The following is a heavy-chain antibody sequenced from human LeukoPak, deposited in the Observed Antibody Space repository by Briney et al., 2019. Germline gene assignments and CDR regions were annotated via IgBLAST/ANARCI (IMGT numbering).Heavy chain of an antibody. CDR2: INPNSGGT. Sequence: GASVKVSCKASGYTFTSYGISWVRQAPGQGLEWMGWINPNSGGTNYAQKFQGRVTMTRDTSISTAYMELSRLRSDDTAVYYCARGWVTIFGVVDVFRAYNWFDPWGQGTLVTVSS. CDR3: ARGWVTIFGVVDVFRAYNWFDP. CDR1: GYTFTSYG. J-gene: IGHJ5*02. D-gene: IGHD3-3*01. V-gene: IGHV1-2*02.